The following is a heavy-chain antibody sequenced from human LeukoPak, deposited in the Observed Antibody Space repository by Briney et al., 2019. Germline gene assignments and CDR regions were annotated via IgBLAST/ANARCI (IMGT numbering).Heavy chain of an antibody. V-gene: IGHV3-23*01. Sequence: GGSLRLSCAASGFTFRSYAMSWVRQAPGKGLEWVSVISGSGDSTYYADSVKGRFTISRDNSKNTLYLQMNSLRAEDTAVYYCAISPYRLLSFDYWGQGTLVTVSS. CDR3: AISPYRLLSFDY. J-gene: IGHJ4*02. CDR2: ISGSGDST. CDR1: GFTFRSYA. D-gene: IGHD2-2*01.